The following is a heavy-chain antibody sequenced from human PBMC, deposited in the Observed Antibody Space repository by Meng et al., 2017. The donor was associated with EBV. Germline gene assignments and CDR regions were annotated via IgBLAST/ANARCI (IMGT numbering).Heavy chain of an antibody. D-gene: IGHD6-13*01. V-gene: IGHV7-4-1*02. Sequence: QVQLVQSGSELKKPXALVRVSSKASGYTFSKCAMNWVRQAPGQGLEWMGWINTKTGNPTYGPAFTGRFVFSFDSSVDTAYLQISSLKAEDTAVYFCARDGHSSNFFDALGQGTLVTVSS. CDR1: GYTFSKCA. CDR2: INTKTGNP. J-gene: IGHJ4*02. CDR3: ARDGHSSNFFDA.